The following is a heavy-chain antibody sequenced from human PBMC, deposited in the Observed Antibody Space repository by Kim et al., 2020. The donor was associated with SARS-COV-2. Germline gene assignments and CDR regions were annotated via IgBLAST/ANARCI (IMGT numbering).Heavy chain of an antibody. D-gene: IGHD3-22*01. CDR2: IYYSGST. V-gene: IGHV4-61*01. CDR1: GGSVSSGSYY. Sequence: SETLSLTCTVSGGSVSSGSYYWSWIRQPPGKGLEWIGYIYYSGSTNYNPSLKSRVTISVDTSKNQFSLKLSSVTAADTAVYYCAREEAQRGSSGCRFDPWGQGTLVTVSS. J-gene: IGHJ5*02. CDR3: AREEAQRGSSGCRFDP.